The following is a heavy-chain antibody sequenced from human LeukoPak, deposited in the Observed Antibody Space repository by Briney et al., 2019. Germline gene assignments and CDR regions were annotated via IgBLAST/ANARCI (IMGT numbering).Heavy chain of an antibody. CDR1: GGSLNSGAYY. Sequence: PSETLSLTCSVFGGSLNSGAYYWSWIRQHPGKGLEWIGYIPYSGSTYYSPSLKSRVSISADTSKNQFSLNVRSVTAADTAMYYCARMPRGIEVVTPYYFDNWGQGALVTVSS. J-gene: IGHJ4*02. CDR3: ARMPRGIEVVTPYYFDN. V-gene: IGHV4-31*03. D-gene: IGHD2-21*02. CDR2: IPYSGST.